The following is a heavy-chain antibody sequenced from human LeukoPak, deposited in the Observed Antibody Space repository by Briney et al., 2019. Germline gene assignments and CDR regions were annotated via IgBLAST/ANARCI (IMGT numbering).Heavy chain of an antibody. J-gene: IGHJ4*02. CDR1: GFTFSSYW. V-gene: IGHV3-7*05. CDR3: ARDAGVGAKDY. Sequence: GGSLRLSCAASGFTFSSYWMSWVRQAPGKGLEWVANIKQDGSEKYYVDSVKGRFTISRDNAKNSLYLRMSSLRAEDTAVYYCARDAGVGAKDYWGQGTLVTVSS. CDR2: IKQDGSEK. D-gene: IGHD1-26*01.